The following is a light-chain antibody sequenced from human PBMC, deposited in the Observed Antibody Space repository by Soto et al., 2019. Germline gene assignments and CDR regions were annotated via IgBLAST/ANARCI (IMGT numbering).Light chain of an antibody. J-gene: IGLJ1*01. Sequence: QSVLTQPPSVSGAPGQRVTISCTGSSSNIGAGYDVHWYQQLPGTAPKLLIYGNSNRPSGVPDRFSGSKSGTSASLAITGLQAEDEADYKCQSYDSSLSGYVFGTGTQLTVL. V-gene: IGLV1-40*01. CDR1: SSNIGAGYD. CDR3: QSYDSSLSGYV. CDR2: GNS.